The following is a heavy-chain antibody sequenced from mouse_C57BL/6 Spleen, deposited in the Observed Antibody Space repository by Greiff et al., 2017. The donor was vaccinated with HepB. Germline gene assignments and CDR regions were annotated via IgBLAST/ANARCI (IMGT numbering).Heavy chain of an antibody. CDR2: ILPGRGST. Sequence: VQLQQSGAELMKPGASVKLSCKATGYTFTGYWIEWVKQRPGHGLEWIGEILPGRGSTNYNEKFKGKATFTADRSSHTAYMQLSSLTTEDSAIYYCARTTVDAMDYWGQGTSVTVSS. D-gene: IGHD1-1*01. CDR1: GYTFTGYW. V-gene: IGHV1-9*01. J-gene: IGHJ4*01. CDR3: ARTTVDAMDY.